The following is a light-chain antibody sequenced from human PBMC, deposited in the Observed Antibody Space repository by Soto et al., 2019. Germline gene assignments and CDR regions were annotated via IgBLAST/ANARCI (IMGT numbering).Light chain of an antibody. J-gene: IGLJ2*01. CDR2: EVS. V-gene: IGLV2-8*01. CDR1: SSDVGGYNY. CDR3: SSYAGSSVV. Sequence: QSALTQPPSASGSPGQSVTISCTGTSSDVGGYNYVSWYQQHPGKAPKLMIYEVSQRPSGVPDRFSASKSGNTASLTVSGFQAEDEADYYCSSYAGSSVVFGGGTKLTVL.